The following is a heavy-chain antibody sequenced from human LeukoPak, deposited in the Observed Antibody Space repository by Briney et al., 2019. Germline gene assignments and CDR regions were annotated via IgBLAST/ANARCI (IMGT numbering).Heavy chain of an antibody. CDR2: IYDSGTT. V-gene: IGHV4-59*01. J-gene: IGHJ3*02. D-gene: IGHD2-2*01. CDR1: GGSFGNYY. CDR3: ARETVVVVPAAIDLIDI. Sequence: SETLSLTCTVSGGSFGNYYWSWIRQPPGKGLEWIAYIYDSGTTNYNPSLKSRVTISVDTSKNQFSLKLSSVTAADTAVYYCARETVVVVPAAIDLIDIWGQGTMVTVSS.